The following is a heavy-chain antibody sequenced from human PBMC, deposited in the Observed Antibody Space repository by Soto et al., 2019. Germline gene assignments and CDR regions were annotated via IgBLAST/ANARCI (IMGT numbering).Heavy chain of an antibody. Sequence: KPSETLSLTCTVSGGSISSGGYYWSWIRQHPGKGLEWIGYIYYSGSTYYNPSLKSRVTISVDTSKNQFSLKLSSVTAADTAVYYCARATTVTNYYYGMDVWGQGTTVTVSS. D-gene: IGHD4-17*01. J-gene: IGHJ6*02. CDR3: ARATTVTNYYYGMDV. CDR1: GGSISSGGYY. V-gene: IGHV4-31*03. CDR2: IYYSGST.